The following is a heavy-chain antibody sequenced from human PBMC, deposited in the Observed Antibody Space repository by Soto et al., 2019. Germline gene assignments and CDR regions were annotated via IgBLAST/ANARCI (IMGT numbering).Heavy chain of an antibody. D-gene: IGHD3-22*01. J-gene: IGHJ4*02. Sequence: GALRAAGRACGCSFADHALSWGRQAPGKGLEFIGFIRSNPYCGTTDYAASVRGRFTISRDDSKSVLYLQMNSLKSEDTAVYYCARVLPMIIVHQFDSWGQGTQVTVYS. CDR3: ARVLPMIIVHQFDS. CDR1: GCSFADHA. V-gene: IGHV3-49*04. CDR2: IRSNPYCGTT.